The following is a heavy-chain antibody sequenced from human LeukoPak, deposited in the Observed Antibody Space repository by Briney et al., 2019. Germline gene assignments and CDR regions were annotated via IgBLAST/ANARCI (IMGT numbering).Heavy chain of an antibody. CDR2: ISYDGSNE. CDR1: GFIFSGYG. V-gene: IGHV3-30*03. CDR3: ARDLHYYVAMDV. Sequence: GGSLRLSCAASGFIFSGYGMHWVRQAPGKGLEWVAVISYDGSNEYYADSVKGRFAISRDNSKSMLFLQLNSLRAEDTALYYCARDLHYYVAMDVWGQGTTVTVSS. J-gene: IGHJ6*02. D-gene: IGHD3-10*02.